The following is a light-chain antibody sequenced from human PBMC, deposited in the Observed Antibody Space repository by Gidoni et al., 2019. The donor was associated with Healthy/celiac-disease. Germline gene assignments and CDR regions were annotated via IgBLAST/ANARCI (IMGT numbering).Light chain of an antibody. Sequence: ELVLTQSPGTMSLSPGERATLSCRASQSFSSSYLAWYQQKHGQAPRLLIYGASSRATGIPDRFSGSGSGTDFTLTISRLEPEDFAVYYCQQYGSSLTLTFGQGTKVEIK. CDR1: QSFSSSY. CDR3: QQYGSSLTLT. V-gene: IGKV3-20*01. J-gene: IGKJ1*01. CDR2: GAS.